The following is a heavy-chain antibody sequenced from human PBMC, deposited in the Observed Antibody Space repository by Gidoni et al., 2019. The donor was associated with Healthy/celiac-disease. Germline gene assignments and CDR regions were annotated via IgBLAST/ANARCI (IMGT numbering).Heavy chain of an antibody. CDR2: IAYEGSNK. CDR1: GFTFSSYA. Sequence: QVQLVESGGGVVQPGRSLRLSCAASGFTFSSYAMHWVRQAPGKGLEWVAGIAYEGSNKYYADSVKGRFTIARDNSKNTLYLQMNSLRAEDTAVYYCARDRGAGDFDYWGQGTLVNVSS. D-gene: IGHD3-10*01. J-gene: IGHJ4*02. V-gene: IGHV3-30*04. CDR3: ARDRGAGDFDY.